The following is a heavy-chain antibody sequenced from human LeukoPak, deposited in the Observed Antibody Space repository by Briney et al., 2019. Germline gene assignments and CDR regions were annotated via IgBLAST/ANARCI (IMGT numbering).Heavy chain of an antibody. J-gene: IGHJ6*03. CDR1: GYTFTSYG. V-gene: IGHV1-2*02. CDR2: INPNSGGT. Sequence: ASVKVSCKASGYTFTSYGISWVRQAPGQGLEWMGWINPNSGGTNYAQKFQGRVTMTRDTSISTAYMELSRLRSDDTAVYYCARFGALWFGEFYYMDVWGKGTTVTISS. D-gene: IGHD3-10*01. CDR3: ARFGALWFGEFYYMDV.